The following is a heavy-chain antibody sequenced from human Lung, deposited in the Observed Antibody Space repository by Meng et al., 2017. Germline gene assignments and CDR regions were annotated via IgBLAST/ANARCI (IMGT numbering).Heavy chain of an antibody. CDR2: IYYRGSA. CDR3: ATWTTAWFDP. D-gene: IGHD4-17*01. Sequence: QVQLQASGPGLVKASETLSLTCTVSGGSISTYYWSWIRQPPGKGLEWIGYIYYRGSAYYNPSLKSRVTLSVDTSKNRLSLKLTSVTVADTAVYYCATWTTAWFDPWGQGTLVTVSS. CDR1: GGSISTYY. V-gene: IGHV4-59*01. J-gene: IGHJ5*02.